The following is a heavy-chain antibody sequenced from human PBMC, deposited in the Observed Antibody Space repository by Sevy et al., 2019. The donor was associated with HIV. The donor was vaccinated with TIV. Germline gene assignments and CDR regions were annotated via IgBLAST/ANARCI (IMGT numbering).Heavy chain of an antibody. CDR3: ASHYYDSTGYYFPRDY. V-gene: IGHV3-30*04. CDR1: GFTFSSYA. D-gene: IGHD3-22*01. J-gene: IGHJ4*02. Sequence: GGSLRLSCTASGFTFSSYAMYWVRQAPGKGLEWVAVISYDGNNKDYADSVKGRFTISRDNSKNTLYLQMNSLRAEDTAVYYCASHYYDSTGYYFPRDYWGQGTLVTVSS. CDR2: ISYDGNNK.